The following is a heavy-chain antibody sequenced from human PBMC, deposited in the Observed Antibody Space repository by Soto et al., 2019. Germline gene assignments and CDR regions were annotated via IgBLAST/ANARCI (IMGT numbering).Heavy chain of an antibody. CDR3: ARDRERWLQFGGMDV. CDR2: IWYDGSNK. V-gene: IGHV3-33*01. Sequence: QVQLVESGGGVVQPGRSLRLSCAASGFTFSSYGMHWVRQAPGKGLEWVAVIWYDGSNKYYADSVKGRFTISRDNSKNTLYLQMNSVRAEDTAVYYCARDRERWLQFGGMDVCGQGTTVTVSS. D-gene: IGHD5-12*01. J-gene: IGHJ6*02. CDR1: GFTFSSYG.